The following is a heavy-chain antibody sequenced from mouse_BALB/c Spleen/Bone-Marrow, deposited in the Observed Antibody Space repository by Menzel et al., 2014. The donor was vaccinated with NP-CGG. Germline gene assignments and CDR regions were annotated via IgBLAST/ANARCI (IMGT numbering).Heavy chain of an antibody. CDR2: INSNGGST. CDR1: GFTFSSYG. J-gene: IGHJ4*01. D-gene: IGHD1-1*01. Sequence: DVMLVESGGGLVQPGGSLKLSCAASGFTFSSYGMSWVRQTPDKRLELVAAINSNGGSTYYPDSVKGRFNISRDNAKNTLYLQMSSLKSEDTAMYYWSRDYYGSSYAMDYWGQGTSVTVSS. CDR3: SRDYYGSSYAMDY. V-gene: IGHV5-6-3*01.